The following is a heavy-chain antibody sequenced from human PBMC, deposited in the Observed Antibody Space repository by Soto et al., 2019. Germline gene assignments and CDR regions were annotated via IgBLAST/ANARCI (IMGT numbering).Heavy chain of an antibody. CDR2: IIPIFGTA. D-gene: IGHD3-22*01. CDR3: ARDLEGLYYYDSSGS. Sequence: ASVKVSCKASGGTFSSYAISWVRQAPGQGLEWMGGIIPIFGTANYAQKFQGRVTITADESTSTAYMELSSLRSEDTAVYYCARDLEGLYYYDSSGSWGQGTMVTVS. CDR1: GGTFSSYA. V-gene: IGHV1-69*13. J-gene: IGHJ3*01.